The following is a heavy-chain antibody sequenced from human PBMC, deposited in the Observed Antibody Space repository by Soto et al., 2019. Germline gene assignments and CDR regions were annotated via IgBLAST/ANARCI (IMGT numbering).Heavy chain of an antibody. D-gene: IGHD2-2*01. CDR1: GYTFTSYD. V-gene: IGHV1-8*01. CDR2: MNPNSGNT. J-gene: IGHJ6*03. CDR3: ARGNSRYCSSTSCPGGRYYYYYYMDV. Sequence: ASVKVSCKASGYTFTSYDINWVRQATGQGLEWMGWMNPNSGNTGYAQKFQGRVTMTRNTSISTAYMELSSLRSEDTAVYYCARGNSRYCSSTSCPGGRYYYYYYMDVWGKGTTVTVSS.